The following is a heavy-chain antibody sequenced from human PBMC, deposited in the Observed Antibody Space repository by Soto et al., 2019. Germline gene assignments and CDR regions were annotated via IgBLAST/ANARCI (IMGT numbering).Heavy chain of an antibody. D-gene: IGHD4-17*01. CDR1: GVSVSSKNW. CDR3: TKNDYFSTDV. CDR2: IFRSDKMFPSDTT. V-gene: IGHV4-4*02. J-gene: IGHJ3*01. Sequence: QMRLQESGPGLVKPSGTLSLACAVSGVSVSSKNWWSWVRQSPGRGLEWIGEIFRSDKMFPSDTTNYNPSLKSRATISIDRSKNQFYLTLTSVTAADTAVYYCTKNDYFSTDVWGQGTMVTVSS.